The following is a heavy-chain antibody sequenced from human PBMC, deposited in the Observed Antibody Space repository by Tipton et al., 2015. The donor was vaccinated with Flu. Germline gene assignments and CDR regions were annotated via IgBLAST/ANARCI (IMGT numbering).Heavy chain of an antibody. D-gene: IGHD3-10*01. CDR3: ARSTYYYGSGSSDY. V-gene: IGHV4-38-2*02. CDR2: ISHSGRT. J-gene: IGHJ4*02. CDR1: DYSISSGYY. Sequence: TLSLTCTVSDYSISSGYYWGWNRQPPGKELEWIGCISHSGRTNYNPSLKSRVTISVDTAKNQFSQRLSSVTAADTAVYYCARSTYYYGSGSSDYRGQGTLVTVSS.